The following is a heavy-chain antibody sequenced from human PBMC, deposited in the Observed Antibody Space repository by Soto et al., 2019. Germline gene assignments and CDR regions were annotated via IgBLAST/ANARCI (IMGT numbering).Heavy chain of an antibody. J-gene: IGHJ4*02. D-gene: IGHD3-22*01. CDR1: GFTFSSYA. CDR3: ARYNYYDSSGYYYMYFDY. Sequence: GGSLRLSCAASGFTFSSYAMHWVRQAPGKGLEWVAVISYDGSNKYYADSVKGRFTISRDNSKNTLYLQMNSLRAEDTAVYYCARYNYYDSSGYYYMYFDYWGQGTLVTV. V-gene: IGHV3-30-3*01. CDR2: ISYDGSNK.